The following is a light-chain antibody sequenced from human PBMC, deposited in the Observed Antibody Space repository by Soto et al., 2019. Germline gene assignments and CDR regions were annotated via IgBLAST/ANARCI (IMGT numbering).Light chain of an antibody. CDR1: QRVGSW. Sequence: EIVLTQSPATLSLSPGERATLSCRASQRVGSWLAWYQQKPGQPPRLLIYDVSNRATGIPARFSGSGYGTDFTLTISSLDPEDFAVYYCQQRHWPWTFGQGTTVEVK. CDR2: DVS. J-gene: IGKJ1*01. V-gene: IGKV3-11*01. CDR3: QQRHWPWT.